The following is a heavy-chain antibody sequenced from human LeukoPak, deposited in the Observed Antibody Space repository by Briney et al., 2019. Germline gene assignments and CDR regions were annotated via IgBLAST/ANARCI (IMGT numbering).Heavy chain of an antibody. CDR3: ASASGLGMTGYFDY. J-gene: IGHJ4*02. Sequence: SQTLSLTCAISGDSVSSNSAAWNWIRQSPSRGLEWLGRTYYRSKWYNDYAVSVKSRITINPDTSKNQISLHLNSVTPEDTAVYYCASASGLGMTGYFDYWGQGILVTVSS. V-gene: IGHV6-1*01. D-gene: IGHD7-27*01. CDR2: TYYRSKWYN. CDR1: GDSVSSNSAA.